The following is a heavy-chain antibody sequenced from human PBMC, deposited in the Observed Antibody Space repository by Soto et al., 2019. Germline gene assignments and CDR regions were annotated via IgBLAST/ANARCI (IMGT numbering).Heavy chain of an antibody. CDR1: GYTFTSCG. J-gene: IGHJ4*02. V-gene: IGHV1-18*01. Sequence: ASVKFSFKASGYTFTSCGISWVRQAPGQGPDCIGWISAYNGNTNYAQKLQGRVTMTTDTSTSTAYMELRCLRSDDTAVYYCAIEMAWLYYDSSGPNDYWGQGTLVTVSS. CDR2: ISAYNGNT. CDR3: AIEMAWLYYDSSGPNDY. D-gene: IGHD3-22*01.